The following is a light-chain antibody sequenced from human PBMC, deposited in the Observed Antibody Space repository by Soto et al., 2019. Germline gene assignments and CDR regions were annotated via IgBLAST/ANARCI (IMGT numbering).Light chain of an antibody. J-gene: IGKJ1*01. CDR3: QQYYTNSWS. CDR1: QSGLHSPNNKNY. V-gene: IGKV4-1*01. Sequence: DIVMTQSPDSLAVSLGERATINCKSSQSGLHSPNNKNYLAWYQHKPGQPPKMLIYWASSRESGVPDRFSGSGSGTDFTLTISSLQSEDVAVYYCQQYYTNSWSFGQGTKVEIK. CDR2: WAS.